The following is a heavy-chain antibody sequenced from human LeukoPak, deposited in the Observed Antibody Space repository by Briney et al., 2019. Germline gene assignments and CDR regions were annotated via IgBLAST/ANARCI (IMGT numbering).Heavy chain of an antibody. V-gene: IGHV3-30*18. CDR2: ISYDGSNK. CDR3: AKGYYADYGDH. Sequence: GGSLRLSCAASGFTFSSYYMHWVRQAPGKGLEWVAVISYDGSNKYYADSVKGRFTISRDNSKNTLYLQMNSLRVEDTAVYYCAKGYYADYGDHWGQGTLVTVSS. CDR1: GFTFSSYY. J-gene: IGHJ4*02. D-gene: IGHD4-17*01.